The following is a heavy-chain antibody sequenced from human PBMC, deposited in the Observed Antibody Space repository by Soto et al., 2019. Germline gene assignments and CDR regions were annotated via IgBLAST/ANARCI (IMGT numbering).Heavy chain of an antibody. V-gene: IGHV1-46*03. CDR1: GHTFTSYY. Sequence: ASVKVSCKASGHTFTSYYMHWVRQAPGQGLEWMGKNNPSGGSTSYAQKFQGRVTMTRDTSTSTVYSELSSLRFEDTAVYYCAYVWGSYRYRPGYAFDIWGQGTMVTVSS. CDR3: AYVWGSYRYRPGYAFDI. J-gene: IGHJ3*02. CDR2: NNPSGGST. D-gene: IGHD3-16*02.